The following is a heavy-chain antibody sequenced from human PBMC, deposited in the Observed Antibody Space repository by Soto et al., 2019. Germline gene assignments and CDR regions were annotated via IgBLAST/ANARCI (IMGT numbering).Heavy chain of an antibody. D-gene: IGHD4-17*01. V-gene: IGHV4-4*02. CDR1: GDSISSGNW. CDR2: IYHSGTT. J-gene: IGHJ4*02. CDR3: AREPNYGGNAGYFDY. Sequence: QVQLQESGPGLVKSSGTLSLTCSVSGDSISSGNWWTWVRQPPGKGLEWIGEIYHSGTTNYSPSLKSRVTISVDKSKNQFSLKLTSVTAADTAVYYCAREPNYGGNAGYFDYWGQGTLVTVSP.